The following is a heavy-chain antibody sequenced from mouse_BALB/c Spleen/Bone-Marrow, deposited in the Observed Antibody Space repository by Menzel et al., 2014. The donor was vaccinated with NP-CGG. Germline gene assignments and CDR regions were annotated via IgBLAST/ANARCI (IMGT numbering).Heavy chain of an antibody. J-gene: IGHJ4*01. CDR1: GYTFTSYW. CDR3: ARSPDTYPSMDY. Sequence: VKLQESGAELVRPGASVKLSCKASGYTFTSYWMNWVKQRPEQGLEWIGRIDPYDSETHYNQNFRDKAILTVDKSSRIAFMQLSSLTSEDSAVYYCARSPDTYPSMDYWGQGPSVTVSS. V-gene: IGHV1-52*01. CDR2: IDPYDSET.